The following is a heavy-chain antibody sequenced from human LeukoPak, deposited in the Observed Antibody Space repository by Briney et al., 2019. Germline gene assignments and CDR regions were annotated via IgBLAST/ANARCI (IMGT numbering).Heavy chain of an antibody. J-gene: IGHJ5*02. CDR1: GGSISSSSYY. CDR2: IYYSGST. D-gene: IGHD5-18*01. V-gene: IGHV4-39*01. Sequence: KPSETLSLTCTVSGGSISSSSYYWGWIRQPPGKGLEWIGSIYYSGSTYYNPSLKSRVTISVDTSKNQFSLKLSSVTAADTAVYYCARHVVDTAMVERDWFDPWGQGTLVTVSS. CDR3: ARHVVDTAMVERDWFDP.